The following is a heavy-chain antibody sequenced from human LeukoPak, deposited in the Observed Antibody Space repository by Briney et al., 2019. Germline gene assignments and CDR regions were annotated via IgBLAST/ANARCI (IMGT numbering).Heavy chain of an antibody. V-gene: IGHV4-59*12. D-gene: IGHD3-10*01. CDR1: GGSISSYY. CDR3: ARTYYYGSGFTRNDAFDI. J-gene: IGHJ3*02. Sequence: SETLSLTCTVSGGSISSYYWSWIRQPAGKGLEWIGYIYYSGSTNYNPSLKSRVTISVDTSKNQFSLKLSSVTAADTAVYYCARTYYYGSGFTRNDAFDIWGQGTMVTVSS. CDR2: IYYSGST.